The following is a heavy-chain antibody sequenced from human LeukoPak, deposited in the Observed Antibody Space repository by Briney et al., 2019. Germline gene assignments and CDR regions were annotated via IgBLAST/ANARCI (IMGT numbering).Heavy chain of an antibody. Sequence: GGSLRLSCAASGFTVSSNYMSWVRQAPGKGLEWVGVISYDGSNKYYADSVKGRFTISRDNSKNTLYLQMNSLRAEDTAVYYCARGRRDYALQGDAFDIWGQGTMVTVSS. J-gene: IGHJ3*02. CDR1: GFTVSSNY. CDR3: ARGRRDYALQGDAFDI. V-gene: IGHV3-30*03. D-gene: IGHD3-16*01. CDR2: ISYDGSNK.